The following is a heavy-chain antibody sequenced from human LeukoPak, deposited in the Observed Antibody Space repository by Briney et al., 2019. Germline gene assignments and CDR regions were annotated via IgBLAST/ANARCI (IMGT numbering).Heavy chain of an antibody. CDR1: GFTFSTYW. J-gene: IGHJ4*02. CDR3: AGVGRPYDY. V-gene: IGHV3-7*05. CDR2: LNEDGSET. Sequence: GGSLRLSCAASGFTFSTYWMVWVRQAPGRGLEDVASLNEDGSETYYVDSVKARFIISRDNAKNALYLQMNSLRAEDTAVYYCAGVGRPYDYWGQGTLVTVSS.